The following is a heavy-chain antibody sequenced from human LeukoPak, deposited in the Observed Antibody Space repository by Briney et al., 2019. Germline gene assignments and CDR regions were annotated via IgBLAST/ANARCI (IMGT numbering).Heavy chain of an antibody. V-gene: IGHV3-21*01. J-gene: IGHJ4*02. CDR1: GFTFGSYS. CDR2: ISISSSYI. D-gene: IGHD6-13*01. CDR3: ARDQMAAAAALDY. Sequence: GGSLRLSCAASGFTFGSYSMNWVRQAPGKGLEWVSSISISSSYIYYADSVKGRFTISRDNAKNSLYLQMNSLRAEDTAVYYCARDQMAAAAALDYWGQGTLVTVSS.